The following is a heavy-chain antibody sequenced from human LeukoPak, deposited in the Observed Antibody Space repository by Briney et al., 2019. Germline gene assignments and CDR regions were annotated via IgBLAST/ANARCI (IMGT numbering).Heavy chain of an antibody. CDR2: ISGSGGST. V-gene: IGHV3-23*01. D-gene: IGHD3-10*01. Sequence: QSGGSLRLSCAASGFTFSSYAMSWVRQAPGKGLEWVSAISGSGGSTYYADSVKGRFTISRDNSKNTLYLQMNSLRAEDTAVYYCAKASPYGSGSPYYFDYWGQGTLVTVSS. CDR1: GFTFSSYA. CDR3: AKASPYGSGSPYYFDY. J-gene: IGHJ4*02.